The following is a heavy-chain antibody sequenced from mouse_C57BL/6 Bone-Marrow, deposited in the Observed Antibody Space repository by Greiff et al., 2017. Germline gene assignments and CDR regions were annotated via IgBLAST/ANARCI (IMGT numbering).Heavy chain of an antibody. CDR2: IDPSESYT. J-gene: IGHJ2*01. D-gene: IGHD1-2*01. V-gene: IGHV1-59*01. Sequence: VQLQQPGAELVRPGTSVKLSCKASGYTFTSYWMHWVKQRPGQGLEWIGVIDPSESYTNYNQKFKGKATLTVDTSSSTAYMQLSSLTSEDSAVYYCARKVPLLRYFDYWGQGTTLTVSA. CDR3: ARKVPLLRYFDY. CDR1: GYTFTSYW.